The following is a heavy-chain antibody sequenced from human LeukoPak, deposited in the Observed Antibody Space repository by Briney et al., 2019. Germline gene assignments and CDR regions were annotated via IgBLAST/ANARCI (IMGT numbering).Heavy chain of an antibody. CDR2: IYYSWSS. CDR3: ARATVVKVYDY. D-gene: IGHD4-23*01. V-gene: IGHV4-59*01. J-gene: IGHJ4*02. CDR1: GGSISSNY. Sequence: SETLSLTCTVSGGSISSNYWSWIRQPPGQGLEWLGYIYYSWSSNYNPSLKSRVTISVDTSKNQFSLKLSTVTAADTAVYYCARATVVKVYDYWGQGTLVTVSS.